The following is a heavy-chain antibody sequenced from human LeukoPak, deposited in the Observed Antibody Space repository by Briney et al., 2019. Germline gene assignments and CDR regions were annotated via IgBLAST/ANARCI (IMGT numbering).Heavy chain of an antibody. CDR1: GFTFSSYW. CDR2: INSDGSST. V-gene: IGHV3-74*01. J-gene: IGHJ4*02. Sequence: GGSLRLSCAASGFTFSSYWMHWVRRAPGKGLVWVSHINSDGSSTSYADSVKGRFTISRDNAKNTLYLQMNSLRAEDTAVYYCARRTNDYGSGRSFDYWGQGTLVTVSS. D-gene: IGHD3-10*01. CDR3: ARRTNDYGSGRSFDY.